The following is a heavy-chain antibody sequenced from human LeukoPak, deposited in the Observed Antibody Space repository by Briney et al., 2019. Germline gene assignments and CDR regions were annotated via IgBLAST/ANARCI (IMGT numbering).Heavy chain of an antibody. V-gene: IGHV4-34*01. CDR3: ARGLSPRGYSYGYSPMYYFDY. J-gene: IGHJ4*02. D-gene: IGHD5-18*01. Sequence: SETLSLTCAVSGGSFSGYYWSWIRQPPGKGLEWIGEINHSGSTNYNPSLRSRVTISVDTSKNQFSLKLSSVTAADTAVYYCARGLSPRGYSYGYSPMYYFDYWGQGTLVTGSS. CDR2: INHSGST. CDR1: GGSFSGYY.